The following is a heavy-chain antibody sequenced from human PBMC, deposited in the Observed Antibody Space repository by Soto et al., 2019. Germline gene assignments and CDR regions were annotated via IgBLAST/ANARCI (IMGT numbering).Heavy chain of an antibody. V-gene: IGHV3-30*18. CDR3: AKDRELRFLELGDGMDV. CDR1: GFTFSSYG. J-gene: IGHJ6*02. D-gene: IGHD3-3*01. CDR2: ISYDGSNK. Sequence: ESGGGVVQPGRSLRLSCAASGFTFSSYGMHWVRQAPGKGLEWVAVISYDGSNKYYADSVKGRFTISRDNSKNTLYLQMNSLRAEDTAVYYCAKDRELRFLELGDGMDVWGQGTTVTVSS.